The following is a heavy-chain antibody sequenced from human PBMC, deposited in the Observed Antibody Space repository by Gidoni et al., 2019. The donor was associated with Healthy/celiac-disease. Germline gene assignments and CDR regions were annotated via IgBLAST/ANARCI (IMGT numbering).Heavy chain of an antibody. J-gene: IGHJ4*02. CDR2: IKSKTDGGTT. CDR3: TTERLLWFGVPEVDY. Sequence: EVQLVESGGGLVKPGGSLRRTCAASGFPLSNAWMSWVRQAPGKGLEWVGRIKSKTDGGTTDYAAPVKGRFTISRDDSKNTLYLQMNSLKTEDTAVYYCTTERLLWFGVPEVDYWGQGTLVTVSS. V-gene: IGHV3-15*01. D-gene: IGHD3-10*01. CDR1: GFPLSNAW.